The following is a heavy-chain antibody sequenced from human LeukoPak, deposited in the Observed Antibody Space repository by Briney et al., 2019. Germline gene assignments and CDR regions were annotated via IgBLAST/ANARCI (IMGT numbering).Heavy chain of an antibody. V-gene: IGHV4-59*01. Sequence: SETLSLTCTVSGGSISSYYWSWIRQSPGKGLECIGYIHYTGSTNYNPTLKSRVTISVETSKNQFSLKLKSVTAADTAVYYCARGGYYGSGNDFRFDPWGQGTLVTVSS. CDR2: IHYTGST. CDR3: ARGGYYGSGNDFRFDP. CDR1: GGSISSYY. D-gene: IGHD3-10*01. J-gene: IGHJ5*02.